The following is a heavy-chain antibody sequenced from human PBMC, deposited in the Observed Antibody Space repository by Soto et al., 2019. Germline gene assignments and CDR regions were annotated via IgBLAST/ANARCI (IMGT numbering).Heavy chain of an antibody. J-gene: IGHJ6*02. CDR1: GFTFSSYA. D-gene: IGHD5-18*01. Sequence: PGGSLRLSCAASGFTFSSYAMHWVRQAPGKGLEWVAVISYDGSNKYYADSVRGRFTISRDNSKNTLYLQMNSLRAENTAVYYCAKDSGTAMVTSYYYYGMDVWGQGTTVTVSS. CDR3: AKDSGTAMVTSYYYYGMDV. CDR2: ISYDGSNK. V-gene: IGHV3-30-3*01.